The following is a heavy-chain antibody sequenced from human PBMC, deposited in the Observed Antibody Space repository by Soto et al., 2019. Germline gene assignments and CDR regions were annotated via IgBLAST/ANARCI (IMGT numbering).Heavy chain of an antibody. CDR2: IYYSGST. V-gene: IGHV4-31*03. Sequence: SETLSLTCTVSGGSISSGGYYWSWIRQHPGKGLEWIGYIYYSGSTYYNPSLKSRVTISVDTSKNQFSLKLSSVTAADTAVYYCARGYGSPSTSLYYYYGMDVWGQGTTVTVSS. J-gene: IGHJ6*01. CDR3: ARGYGSPSTSLYYYYGMDV. CDR1: GGSISSGGYY. D-gene: IGHD3-10*01.